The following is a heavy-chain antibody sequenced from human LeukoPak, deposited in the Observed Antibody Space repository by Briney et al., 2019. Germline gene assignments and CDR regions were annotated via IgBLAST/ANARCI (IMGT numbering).Heavy chain of an antibody. V-gene: IGHV4-34*01. J-gene: IGHJ6*03. CDR2: INHSGST. Sequence: SETLSLTCAVYGGSFRGYYWSWIRQPPGRGLEWIGEINHSGSTNYNPSLKSRVTISVDTSKNQFSLKLSSVTAADTAVYYWARGRITMIVVVPYYMDVWGKGTTVTVSS. D-gene: IGHD3-22*01. CDR3: ARGRITMIVVVPYYMDV. CDR1: GGSFRGYY.